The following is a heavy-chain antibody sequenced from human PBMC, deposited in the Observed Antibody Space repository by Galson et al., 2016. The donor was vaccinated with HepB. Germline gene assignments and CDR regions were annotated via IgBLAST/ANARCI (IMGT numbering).Heavy chain of an antibody. Sequence: SVKVSCKVSGYILSELSMHWVRQAPGKGLEWMGGFDPENGERIYAQKFQGRVTMTEDTSTDTAYMVLSSLRSEDTAIYYCARDHWGYSSGLPDYWGQGTLVTVSS. V-gene: IGHV1-24*01. D-gene: IGHD2-15*01. CDR1: GYILSELS. CDR3: ARDHWGYSSGLPDY. CDR2: FDPENGER. J-gene: IGHJ4*02.